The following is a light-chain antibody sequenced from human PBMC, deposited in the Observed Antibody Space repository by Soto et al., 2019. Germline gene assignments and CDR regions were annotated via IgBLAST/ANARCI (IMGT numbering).Light chain of an antibody. Sequence: EIVLTQSPGTLSLSPGERATLSCRASQSVSSAYLAWYQHKPGQPPTLLIYAASSRVTGIPDRFSGRGSGTAFTFTISRLEPEEFTVYYCQQYGSSSTWTFGQGTKVEIK. V-gene: IGKV3-20*01. CDR1: QSVSSAY. J-gene: IGKJ1*01. CDR3: QQYGSSSTWT. CDR2: AAS.